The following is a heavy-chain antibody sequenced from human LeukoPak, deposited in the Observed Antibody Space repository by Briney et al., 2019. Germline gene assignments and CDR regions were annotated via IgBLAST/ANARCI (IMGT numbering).Heavy chain of an antibody. CDR3: AQEIGERQWVPFAY. Sequence: GGSLRLSCAASGFTFSSYAMSWVRQAPGKGLEWVSAISGSGGSTYYAAPVKGRFTISRDNSKNTPYPQMNSPRAEDTAVYYFAQEIGERQWVPFAYWGQGTLATVSS. CDR1: GFTFSSYA. CDR2: ISGSGGST. V-gene: IGHV3-23*01. D-gene: IGHD6-19*01. J-gene: IGHJ4*02.